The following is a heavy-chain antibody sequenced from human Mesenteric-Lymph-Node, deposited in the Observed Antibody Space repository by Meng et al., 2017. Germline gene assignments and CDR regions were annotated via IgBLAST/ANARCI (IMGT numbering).Heavy chain of an antibody. CDR3: VRSSGWVRTGFDP. D-gene: IGHD6-19*01. CDR1: GGSISTSGYY. J-gene: IGHJ5*02. V-gene: IGHV4-39*01. Sequence: PRLQESGPGLVKPSEALSLTCSVSGGSISTSGYYWGWIRQPPGKGLEWIGSIGHSGTTYYTPSLRRRVTVSIDTSKNQFSLEVTSVTAADTAVYYCVRSSGWVRTGFDPWGQGTLVTVSS. CDR2: IGHSGTT.